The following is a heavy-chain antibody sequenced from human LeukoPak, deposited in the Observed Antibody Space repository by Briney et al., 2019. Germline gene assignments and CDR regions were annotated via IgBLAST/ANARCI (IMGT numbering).Heavy chain of an antibody. D-gene: IGHD6-13*01. J-gene: IGHJ4*02. CDR2: IYHSGSP. Sequence: SETLSLTCAVSGGSISSNNWWGWVRQPPGKGLEWIGEIYHSGSPNYNPSLKSRVTISVDKSRNHFSLNLSSVTAADTAVYYCAIFKEAAGTWIDYWGQGTLVTVSS. CDR3: AIFKEAAGTWIDY. V-gene: IGHV4-4*02. CDR1: GGSISSNNW.